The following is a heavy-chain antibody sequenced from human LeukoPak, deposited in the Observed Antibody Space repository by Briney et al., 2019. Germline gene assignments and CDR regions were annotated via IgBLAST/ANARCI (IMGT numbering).Heavy chain of an antibody. J-gene: IGHJ5*02. CDR3: ATLAVAGVNWFDP. CDR2: INPNSGGT. CDR1: GYTFTGYY. V-gene: IGHV1-2*06. D-gene: IGHD6-19*01. Sequence: ASVKVPCKASGYTFTGYYMHWVRQAPGQGLEWMGRINPNSGGTNYAQKFQGRVTMTRDTSISTAYMELSRLRSDDTAVYYCATLAVAGVNWFDPWGPGTLVTVSS.